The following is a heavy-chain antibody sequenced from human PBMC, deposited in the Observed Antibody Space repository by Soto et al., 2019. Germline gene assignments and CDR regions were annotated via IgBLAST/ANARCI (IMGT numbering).Heavy chain of an antibody. CDR1: GYTFTSYD. D-gene: IGHD6-19*01. J-gene: IGHJ6*02. CDR2: MNPNSGNT. Sequence: GASVKDSCKASGYTFTSYDINWVRQATGQGLEWMGWMNPNSGNTGYAQKFQGRVTMTRNTSISTAYMELSSLRSEDTAVYYCARWVGPIAVAGPSYYYYGMDVWGQGTTVTVSS. V-gene: IGHV1-8*01. CDR3: ARWVGPIAVAGPSYYYYGMDV.